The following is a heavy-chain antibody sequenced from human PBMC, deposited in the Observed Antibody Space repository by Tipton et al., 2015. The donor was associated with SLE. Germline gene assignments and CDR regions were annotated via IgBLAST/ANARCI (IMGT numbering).Heavy chain of an antibody. J-gene: IGHJ6*03. CDR2: ISYDGSKK. V-gene: IGHV3-30*04. CDR3: ARDFLELGYYYMDV. Sequence: SLRLSCAASGFTFSSYAMHWVRQAPGKGLEWVAVISYDGSKKNHADSVKGRFTISRDNSKNTLYLQMNSLRAEDTAVYYCARDFLELGYYYMDVWGKGTTVTVSS. CDR1: GFTFSSYA. D-gene: IGHD3-3*01.